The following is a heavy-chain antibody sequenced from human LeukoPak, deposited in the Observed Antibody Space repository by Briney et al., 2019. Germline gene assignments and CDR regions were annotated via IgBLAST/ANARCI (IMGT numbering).Heavy chain of an antibody. CDR2: ISAYNGNT. J-gene: IGHJ4*02. V-gene: IGHV1-18*01. D-gene: IGHD6-13*01. Sequence: GESLKISCKGSGYSFTSYGISWVRQAPGQGLEWMGWISAYNGNTNYAQKLQGRVTMTTDTSTSTAYMELRSLRSDDTAVYYCARDTTGSSWYPRDYWGQGTLVTVSS. CDR1: GYSFTSYG. CDR3: ARDTTGSSWYPRDY.